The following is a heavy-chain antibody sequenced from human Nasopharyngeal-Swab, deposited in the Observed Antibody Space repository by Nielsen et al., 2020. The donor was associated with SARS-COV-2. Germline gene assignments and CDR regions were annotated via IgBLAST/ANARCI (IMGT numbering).Heavy chain of an antibody. Sequence: SGPTLVKPTETLTLTCTVSGFSLSNARMGVSWIRQPPGKALEWLAHIFSNDEKSYNTPLKSRLTISKDTSKSQVVLTMTNVDPVDTATYYCAQILRRGYGDYATFYYYYGMDVWGQGTTVTVSS. V-gene: IGHV2-26*01. CDR1: GFSLSNARMG. J-gene: IGHJ6*02. CDR3: AQILRRGYGDYATFYYYYGMDV. D-gene: IGHD4-17*01. CDR2: IFSNDEK.